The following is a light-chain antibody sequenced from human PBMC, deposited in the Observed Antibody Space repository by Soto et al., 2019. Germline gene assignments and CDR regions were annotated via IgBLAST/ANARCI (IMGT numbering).Light chain of an antibody. CDR1: SSDVGGDNL. Sequence: QSALTQPRSVSGSPGQSVTISCTGTSSDVGGDNLVSWYQQDPGKAPKLVIYDVSKWPSGVSHRFFGSKSGNTASLTISGLQAEDEADYYCCSYAGSSIWVFGGGTKLTVL. CDR2: DVS. CDR3: CSYAGSSIWV. J-gene: IGLJ3*02. V-gene: IGLV2-11*01.